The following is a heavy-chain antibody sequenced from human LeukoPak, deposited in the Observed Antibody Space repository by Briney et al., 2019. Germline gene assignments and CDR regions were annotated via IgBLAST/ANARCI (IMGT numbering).Heavy chain of an antibody. CDR2: INHSGST. J-gene: IGHJ4*02. D-gene: IGHD6-6*01. CDR1: GGSFSGYY. CDR3: ARRVIAARPSSFDY. V-gene: IGHV4-34*01. Sequence: SETLSLTCAAYGGSFSGYYWSWIRQPPGKGLEWIGEINHSGSTNYNPSLQSRVTISVDTSKNQFSLKLSSVTAADTAVYYCARRVIAARPSSFDYWGQGTLVTVSS.